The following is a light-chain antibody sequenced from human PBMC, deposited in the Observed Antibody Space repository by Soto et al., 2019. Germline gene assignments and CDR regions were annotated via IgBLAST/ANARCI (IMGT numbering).Light chain of an antibody. V-gene: IGLV2-23*01. CDR1: SSDVGSYNL. CDR3: CSYAGTTTLL. Sequence: QSALTQPASVSGSPGQSITISCSGTSSDVGSYNLVSWYQHHPGKAPKLMIFEATKRPSGVSNRFSGSKSGNTASLTISGLQAEDEAEYFCCSYAGTTTLLFGGGTKLTVL. CDR2: EAT. J-gene: IGLJ2*01.